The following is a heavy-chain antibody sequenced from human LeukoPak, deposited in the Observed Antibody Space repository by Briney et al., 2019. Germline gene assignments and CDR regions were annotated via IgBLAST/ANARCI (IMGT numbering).Heavy chain of an antibody. D-gene: IGHD3-10*02. Sequence: GGSLRLSCAASGFTFSNYWMHWVRQAPGKGLEWVSSTSSSSSYIYYADSVKGRFTISRDNAENSLYLQMNSLRAEDTAVYYCAELGITMIGGVWGKGTTVTISS. J-gene: IGHJ6*04. CDR1: GFTFSNYW. CDR3: AELGITMIGGV. CDR2: TSSSSSYI. V-gene: IGHV3-21*01.